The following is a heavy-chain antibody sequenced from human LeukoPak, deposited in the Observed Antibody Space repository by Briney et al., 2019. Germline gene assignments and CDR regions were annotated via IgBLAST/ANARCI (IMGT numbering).Heavy chain of an antibody. J-gene: IGHJ4*02. Sequence: PGGSRRLSCVPAGFTFGSYAMSWVRHAPGKGRVWVLLISGSGGRKYYAASVKGEFTLSRNNYKNTLYLQMNSLRAEDTAVYYCAKVTPTWYFDYWGEGPVVSVSS. CDR1: GFTFGSYA. CDR2: ISGSGGRK. D-gene: IGHD4-23*01. V-gene: IGHV3-23*01. CDR3: AKVTPTWYFDY.